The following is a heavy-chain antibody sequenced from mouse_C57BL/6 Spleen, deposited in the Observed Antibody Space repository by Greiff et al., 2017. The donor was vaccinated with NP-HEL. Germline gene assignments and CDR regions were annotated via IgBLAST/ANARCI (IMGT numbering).Heavy chain of an antibody. CDR3: ARSGDRYFDV. CDR1: GYAFSSSW. J-gene: IGHJ1*03. V-gene: IGHV1-82*01. Sequence: QVQLQQSGPELVKPGASVKISCKASGYAFSSSWMNWVKQRPGKGLEWIGRIYPGDGDTNYNGKFKGKATLTADKSSSTAYMQLSSLTSEDSAVYFCARSGDRYFDVWGTGTTVTVSS. CDR2: IYPGDGDT. D-gene: IGHD3-1*01.